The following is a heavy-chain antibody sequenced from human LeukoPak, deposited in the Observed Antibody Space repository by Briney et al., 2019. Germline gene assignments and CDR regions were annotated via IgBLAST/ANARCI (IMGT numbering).Heavy chain of an antibody. D-gene: IGHD6-19*01. J-gene: IGHJ4*02. V-gene: IGHV3-23*01. CDR1: GFIFSACG. CDR3: AKAGIGVVGYFDY. Sequence: GGSLRLSCAASGFIFSACGMSWVRQAPGQGLEWVSAIGADGTPTYYADSVKGRFTISRDNSKNTLYLQMNSLRDEDTALYYCAKAGIGVVGYFDYWGQGTLVTVSS. CDR2: IGADGTPT.